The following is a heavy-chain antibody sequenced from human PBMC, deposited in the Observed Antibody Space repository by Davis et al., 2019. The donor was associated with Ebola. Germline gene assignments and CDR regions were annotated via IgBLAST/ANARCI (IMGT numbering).Heavy chain of an antibody. D-gene: IGHD2-2*01. CDR2: ISSSSTYI. V-gene: IGHV3-21*01. CDR1: GFTLNYYS. CDR3: ARDPVVVAAAKTHFDY. Sequence: GGSLRLSCAASGFTLNYYSMNWVRQAPGKGLEWVSSISSSSTYIYYADSVKGRFTISRDNARNSLYLQMNSLRAEDTAVYYCARDPVVVAAAKTHFDYWGQGTLVTVSS. J-gene: IGHJ4*02.